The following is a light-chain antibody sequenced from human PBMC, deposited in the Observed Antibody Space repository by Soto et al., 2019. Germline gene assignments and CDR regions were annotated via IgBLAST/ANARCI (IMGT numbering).Light chain of an antibody. Sequence: QLVLTQPPSASGTPGQRVTISCSGSSSNIGSNTVNWYQQLPGTAPKVLIYSNNQRPSGVPDRFSGSKSGTSGSLAISGLQSEDEADYHCAAWDDSLNAVVFGGGTKLTVL. CDR2: SNN. CDR3: AAWDDSLNAVV. V-gene: IGLV1-44*01. J-gene: IGLJ2*01. CDR1: SSNIGSNT.